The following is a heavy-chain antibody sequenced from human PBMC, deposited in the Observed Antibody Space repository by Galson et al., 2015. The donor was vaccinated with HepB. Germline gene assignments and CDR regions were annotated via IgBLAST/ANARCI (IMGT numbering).Heavy chain of an antibody. Sequence: QSGAEVKKPGESLKISCQVSGDNFNTYWIAWVRQIPGKGLEWMGIIYPADSDTRYSPSFQGQVTISVDKSITTAYLQWNSLKASDTAMYYCAKSPILDAFDIWGQGTMVTGSS. CDR3: AKSPILDAFDI. V-gene: IGHV5-51*01. CDR2: IYPADSDT. J-gene: IGHJ3*02. CDR1: GDNFNTYW.